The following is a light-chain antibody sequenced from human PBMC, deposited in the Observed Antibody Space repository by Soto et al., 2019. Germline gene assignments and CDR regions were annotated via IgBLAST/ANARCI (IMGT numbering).Light chain of an antibody. J-gene: IGKJ2*01. Sequence: DIQLTQSPSFLSASVGDRVTITCRASQDISRDLAWYRQKPGKAPKLLVYAASTLQTGVPSRFSGSGSGTEFTLTITSLQPEDFATFYCQQVNSYPRTFGQGTELEIK. V-gene: IGKV1-9*01. CDR3: QQVNSYPRT. CDR2: AAS. CDR1: QDISRD.